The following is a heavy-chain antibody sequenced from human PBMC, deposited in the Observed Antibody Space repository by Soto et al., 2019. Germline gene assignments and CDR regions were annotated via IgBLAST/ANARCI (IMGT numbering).Heavy chain of an antibody. CDR3: ARLTMIVVVTPYYFDY. Sequence: SETLSLTCAVYGGSFSGYYWSWIRQPPGKGLEWIGEINHSGSTNYNPSLKSRVTISVDTSKNQFSLKLSSVTAADTAVYYCARLTMIVVVTPYYFDYWGQGTLVTVSS. CDR1: GGSFSGYY. J-gene: IGHJ4*02. V-gene: IGHV4-34*01. CDR2: INHSGST. D-gene: IGHD3-22*01.